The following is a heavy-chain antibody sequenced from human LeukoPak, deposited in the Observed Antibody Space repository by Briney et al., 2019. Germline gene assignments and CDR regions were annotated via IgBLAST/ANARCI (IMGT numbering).Heavy chain of an antibody. D-gene: IGHD6-25*01. J-gene: IGHJ4*02. CDR3: ASQTAAGGHMYYFDY. V-gene: IGHV3-48*01. Sequence: PGGSLRLSCAASGFTFSNYAMSWVRQAPGKGLEWVSAISSSSSTIYYADSVKGRFTISRDNAKNSLYLQMNSLRAEDTAVYYCASQTAAGGHMYYFDYWGQGTLVTVSS. CDR2: ISSSSSTI. CDR1: GFTFSNYA.